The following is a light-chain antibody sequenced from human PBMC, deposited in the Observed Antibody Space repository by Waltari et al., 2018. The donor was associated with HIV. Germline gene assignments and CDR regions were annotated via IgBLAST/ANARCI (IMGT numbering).Light chain of an antibody. CDR1: SSDVGGYNY. V-gene: IGLV2-14*03. Sequence: QSALTQPASVSGSPGQSITISCTGTSSDVGGYNYVSWYQQHPGKAPKLMLYDFSNRPSGVSNRVSASKSGNTASLTISGLQAEDEADYYCSSYTSSSTLVFGTGTKVTVL. J-gene: IGLJ1*01. CDR3: SSYTSSSTLV. CDR2: DFS.